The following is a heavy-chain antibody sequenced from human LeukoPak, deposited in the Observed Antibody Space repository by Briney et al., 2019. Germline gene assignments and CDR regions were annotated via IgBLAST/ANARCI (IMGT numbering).Heavy chain of an antibody. CDR3: ARDWVSGGSSSRPDGDDY. J-gene: IGHJ4*02. CDR1: GYTFTSYY. D-gene: IGHD2-15*01. CDR2: INPSGGST. V-gene: IGHV1-46*01. Sequence: ASVKVSCKASGYTFTSYYMHWVRQAPGQGLEWMGIINPSGGSTSYAQKFQGRVTMTRDTSTSTVYMELSSLRSEDTAVYYCARDWVSGGSSSRPDGDDYWGQGTLVTVSS.